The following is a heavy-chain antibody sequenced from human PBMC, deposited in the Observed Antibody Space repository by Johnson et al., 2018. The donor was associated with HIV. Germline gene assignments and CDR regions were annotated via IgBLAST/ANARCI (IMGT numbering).Heavy chain of an antibody. CDR1: GFTFSSYG. D-gene: IGHD3-10*01. V-gene: IGHV3-30*03. J-gene: IGHJ3*02. CDR3: ARDRSLWFRELWPRDAFDM. Sequence: QVQLVESGGGVVQPGRSLRLSCAASGFTFSSYGMHWVRQAPGKGLEWVAVISYDGDNVYYAESVKGRFTISRDNSTNTLYLKMNSLRVAYTAVYYCARDRSLWFRELWPRDAFDMWGQGTKITVSS. CDR2: ISYDGDNV.